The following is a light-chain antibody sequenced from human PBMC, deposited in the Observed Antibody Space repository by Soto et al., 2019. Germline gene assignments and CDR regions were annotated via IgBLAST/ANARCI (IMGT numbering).Light chain of an antibody. CDR1: QSISSY. CDR3: QKYDDVPQ. Sequence: DIQMNQSPSSLSASVGDRVTITCRASQSISSYLNWYQQKPGKAPNLLIYDASHLETGVPSRFSGSGSGTYFSLTISSLQPEDIATYYCQKYDDVPQFGPGTKVDF. J-gene: IGKJ3*01. CDR2: DAS. V-gene: IGKV1-33*01.